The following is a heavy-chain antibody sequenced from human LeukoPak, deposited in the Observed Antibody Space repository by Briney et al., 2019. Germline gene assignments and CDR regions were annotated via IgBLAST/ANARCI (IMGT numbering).Heavy chain of an antibody. J-gene: IGHJ4*02. CDR3: AKDNDYDSSGVFHY. V-gene: IGHV3-23*01. CDR2: ISGSGGST. Sequence: GGSLRLSCAASGFTFSSYAMSWVRRAPGKGLEWVSAISGSGGSTYYADSVEGRFTISRDNSKNTLYLQMNSLRAEDTAVYYCAKDNDYDSSGVFHYWGQGTLVTVSS. CDR1: GFTFSSYA. D-gene: IGHD3-22*01.